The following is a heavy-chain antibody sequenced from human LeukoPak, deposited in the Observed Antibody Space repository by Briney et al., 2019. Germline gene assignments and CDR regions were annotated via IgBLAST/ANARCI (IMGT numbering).Heavy chain of an antibody. CDR3: AKYRQQLVAGGGY. J-gene: IGHJ4*02. CDR1: GFTFSSYG. CDR2: IRYDGSNK. V-gene: IGHV3-30*02. Sequence: PSGGSLRLSCAASGFTFSSYGMHWVRQAPGKGLEWVAFIRYDGSNKYYADSVKGRFTISRDNSKNTLYLQMNSLRAEDTAVYYCAKYRQQLVAGGGYWGQGTLVTVSS. D-gene: IGHD6-13*01.